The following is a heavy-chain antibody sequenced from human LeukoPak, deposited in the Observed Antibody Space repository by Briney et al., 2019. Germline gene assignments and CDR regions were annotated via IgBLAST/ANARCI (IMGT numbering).Heavy chain of an antibody. J-gene: IGHJ4*02. CDR3: ARVVAAATYYFDY. Sequence: SETLSLTCTVSGGSIRSYYWCWIRQPPGRGLEWIGSIYYIGSTKYNPSLKSRVTISVDTSKNQFSLKLTSVTAADTAVYYCARVVAAATYYFDYWGQGTLVTVSS. CDR2: IYYIGST. CDR1: GGSIRSYY. D-gene: IGHD6-13*01. V-gene: IGHV4-59*01.